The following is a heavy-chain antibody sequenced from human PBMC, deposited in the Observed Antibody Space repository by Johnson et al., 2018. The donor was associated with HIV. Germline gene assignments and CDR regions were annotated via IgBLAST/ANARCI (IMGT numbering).Heavy chain of an antibody. J-gene: IGHJ3*02. CDR2: ISWNSGSI. CDR1: GFTFDDYA. D-gene: IGHD6-13*01. CDR3: ANGRGSSWTPYDAFDI. V-gene: IGHV3-9*01. Sequence: VLLVESGGGLVQPGRSLRLSCAASGFTFDDYAMHWVRQAPGKGLEWVSGISWNSGSIGYADSVEGRFTISRDNAKNSLYLQMNSLRAEDTALYYCANGRGSSWTPYDAFDIWGQGTMVTVSS.